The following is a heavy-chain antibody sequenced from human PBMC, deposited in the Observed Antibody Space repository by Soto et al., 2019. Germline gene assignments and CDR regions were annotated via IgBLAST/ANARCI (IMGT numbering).Heavy chain of an antibody. J-gene: IGHJ3*02. V-gene: IGHV4-34*01. D-gene: IGHD6-19*01. CDR3: VRGSDKSSWSPGFDI. CDR1: GGSFSDYY. CDR2: INHSGRT. Sequence: QVQLQQWGAGLLKPSQTLSLTCSVYGGSFSDYYWTWIRQPRGRGLEWIGEINHSGRTSYKPSLKSRITVSVDTSINQISLKMTSVTAADTAVYYRVRGSDKSSWSPGFDIWGQGTMVTVSS.